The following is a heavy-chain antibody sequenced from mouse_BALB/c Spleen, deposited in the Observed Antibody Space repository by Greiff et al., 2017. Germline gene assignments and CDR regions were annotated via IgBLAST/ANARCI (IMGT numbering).Heavy chain of an antibody. J-gene: IGHJ3*01. Sequence: EVKLMESGPGLVKPSQSLSLTCSVTGYSITSGYYWNWIRQFPGNKLEWMGYISYDGSNNYNPSLKNRISITRDTSKNQFFLKLNSVTTEDTATYYCARASYGYPFAYWGQGTLVTVSA. CDR2: ISYDGSN. CDR3: ARASYGYPFAY. CDR1: GYSITSGYY. D-gene: IGHD2-2*01. V-gene: IGHV3-6*02.